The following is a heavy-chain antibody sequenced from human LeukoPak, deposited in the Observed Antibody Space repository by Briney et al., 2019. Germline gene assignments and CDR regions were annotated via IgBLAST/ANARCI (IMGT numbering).Heavy chain of an antibody. J-gene: IGHJ4*02. Sequence: GGSLRLSCAASGFTFSNSGMNWVRQAPGKGLEWLSYISSVTNTIYYADSVEGRFTISRDNAKNSLYLQMNSLRAEDTAVYYCARPDDYGDYFDYWGQGTLVTVSS. CDR1: GFTFSNSG. D-gene: IGHD4-17*01. V-gene: IGHV3-48*01. CDR3: ARPDDYGDYFDY. CDR2: ISSVTNTI.